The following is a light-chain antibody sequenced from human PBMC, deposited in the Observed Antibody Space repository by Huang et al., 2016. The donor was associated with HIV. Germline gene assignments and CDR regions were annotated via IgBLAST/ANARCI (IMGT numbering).Light chain of an antibody. CDR1: HSVSSN. CDR2: GAS. V-gene: IGKV3-15*01. J-gene: IGKJ5*01. Sequence: ERVMTQSPATLSVAPGERVTLSCRASHSVSSNLDWYQQKPCQAPRLLIHGASTRATGIPARFSGSGSGTEFTRAISSLQSEDSGVYFCQQYDNWPLTFGQGTRLEIK. CDR3: QQYDNWPLT.